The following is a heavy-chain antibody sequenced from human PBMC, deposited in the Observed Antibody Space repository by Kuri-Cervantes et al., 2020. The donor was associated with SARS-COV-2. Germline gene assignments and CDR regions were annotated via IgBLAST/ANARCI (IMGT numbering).Heavy chain of an antibody. J-gene: IGHJ4*02. CDR1: GYTFTGYY. V-gene: IGHV1-2*02. CDR2: INPNSGGT. Sequence: ASVKVSCKASGYTFTGYYMHWVRQAPGQGLEWMGWINPNSGGTNYAQKFQGRVTMTRDTSISTAYMELSRLRSDDTAVYYCATTIFGVVPLGYGWNYWGQGTLVTVSS. CDR3: ATTIFGVVPLGYGWNY. D-gene: IGHD3-3*01.